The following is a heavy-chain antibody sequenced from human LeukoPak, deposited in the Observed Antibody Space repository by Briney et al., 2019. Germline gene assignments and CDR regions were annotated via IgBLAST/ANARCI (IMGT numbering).Heavy chain of an antibody. CDR1: GGSFNDYY. CDR2: INLRGST. CDR3: ARDRPGIAVARNYFDY. V-gene: IGHV4-34*01. Sequence: SETLSLTCAVYGGSFNDYYWNWIRQPPGKGLEWIGEINLRGSTTYNPSLKSRVTISVDTSNSQVSLKRSCVTAADTAVYYCARDRPGIAVARNYFDYWGQGTLVTVSS. J-gene: IGHJ4*02. D-gene: IGHD6-19*01.